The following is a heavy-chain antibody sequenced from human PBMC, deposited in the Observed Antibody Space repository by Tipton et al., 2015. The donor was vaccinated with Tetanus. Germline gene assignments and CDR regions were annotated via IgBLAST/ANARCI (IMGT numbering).Heavy chain of an antibody. Sequence: TLSLTCSVSGASISSGGYFWNWIRHRPGKGLEWIGYIYYSGTTNYNPSLKSRLTMSVDTSNNLFSLKLTSVTAADTAVYYCARVQLSSSFLKYNWLDPWGQGTLVTVAS. CDR3: ARVQLSSSFLKYNWLDP. J-gene: IGHJ5*02. D-gene: IGHD3-3*02. V-gene: IGHV4-61*08. CDR1: GASISSGGYF. CDR2: IYYSGTT.